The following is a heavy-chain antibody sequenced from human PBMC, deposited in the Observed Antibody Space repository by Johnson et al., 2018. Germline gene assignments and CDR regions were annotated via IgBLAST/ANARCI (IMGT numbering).Heavy chain of an antibody. J-gene: IGHJ6*03. D-gene: IGHD2-2*01. CDR2: ISYDGSNK. CDR1: GFTFSSYG. CDR3: AKDPAQRLKGYYYRDV. V-gene: IGHV3-30*18. Sequence: QVQLQESGGGVVQPGRSLRLSCAASGFTFSSYGMHWVRQAPGKGLEWVAVISYDGSNKHYADSAKGRFTISRDNSKNTLYLKMNSLRSEDTAGYYCAKDPAQRLKGYYYRDVGGKGTTVTVSS.